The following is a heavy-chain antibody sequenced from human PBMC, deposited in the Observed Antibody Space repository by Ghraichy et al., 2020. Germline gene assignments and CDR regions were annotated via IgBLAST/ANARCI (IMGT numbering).Heavy chain of an antibody. CDR2: INPKSGAT. CDR1: GYTFIDYY. Sequence: ASVNSCKASGYTFIDYYLNWLRQAPGQGFGWMGWINPKSGATNGAQKFQGRVTMTTDTSISTAYMELSTLTSDDTAVYYCARVPITRGADAWGQGTLVTVSS. J-gene: IGHJ5*02. D-gene: IGHD3-10*01. V-gene: IGHV1-2*02. CDR3: ARVPITRGADA.